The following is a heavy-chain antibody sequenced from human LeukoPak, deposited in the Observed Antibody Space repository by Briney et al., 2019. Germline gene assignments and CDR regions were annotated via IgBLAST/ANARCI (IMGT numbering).Heavy chain of an antibody. CDR3: ARTTHTDY. Sequence: PGGSLRLSCAASGFTFNTYWMTWVRQAPGKGLEWVATIKEDSSEKYYVDSVRGRFTIPRDNAENSLYLQMNSLRVEDTAVYYCARTTHTDYWGQGTLVTVSS. D-gene: IGHD1-1*01. V-gene: IGHV3-7*01. J-gene: IGHJ4*02. CDR1: GFTFNTYW. CDR2: IKEDSSEK.